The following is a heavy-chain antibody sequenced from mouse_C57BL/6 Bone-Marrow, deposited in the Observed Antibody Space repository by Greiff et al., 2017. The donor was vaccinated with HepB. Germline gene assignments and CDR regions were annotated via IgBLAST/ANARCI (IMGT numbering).Heavy chain of an antibody. D-gene: IGHD5-1*01. Sequence: EVQVVESGGDLVKPGGSLKLSCAASGFTFSSYGMSWVRQTPEKRLEWVATISSGGSYTYYPDSVKGRFTISRDNAKNTLYLQMSSLKSEDTAMYYCARRSTSPFAYWGQGTLVTVSA. CDR1: GFTFSSYG. CDR2: ISSGGSYT. CDR3: ARRSTSPFAY. V-gene: IGHV5-6*01. J-gene: IGHJ3*01.